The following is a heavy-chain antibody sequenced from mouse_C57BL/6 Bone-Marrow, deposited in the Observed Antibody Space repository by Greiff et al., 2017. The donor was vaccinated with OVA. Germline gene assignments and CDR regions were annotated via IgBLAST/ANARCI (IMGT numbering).Heavy chain of an antibody. CDR3: AKEGGYYSNTWFAY. J-gene: IGHJ3*01. Sequence: QVQLQQPGTELVKPGASVKLSCKASGYTFTSYWMHWVKQRPGQGLEWIGNINPSNGGTNYNEKFKSKATLTVDKSSSTAYMQLSSLTSEDSSVYYCAKEGGYYSNTWFAYWGQGTLVTVSA. V-gene: IGHV1-53*01. CDR2: INPSNGGT. D-gene: IGHD2-5*01. CDR1: GYTFTSYW.